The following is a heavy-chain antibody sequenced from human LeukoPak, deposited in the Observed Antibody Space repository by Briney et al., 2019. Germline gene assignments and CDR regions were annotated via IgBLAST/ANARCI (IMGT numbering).Heavy chain of an antibody. J-gene: IGHJ4*01. CDR3: TKYGENDFWSGYYCLY. CDR1: GFTFSSYA. Sequence: PGGSLRLSCAASGFTFSSYAMSRVRQAPGKGLGWVSAISGSGGSTYYADSVKGRFTISRDNSTNTLYLQKNRLRAEDTAEYYCTKYGENDFWSGYYCLYWGQGTLVTVSS. D-gene: IGHD3-3*01. V-gene: IGHV3-23*01. CDR2: ISGSGGST.